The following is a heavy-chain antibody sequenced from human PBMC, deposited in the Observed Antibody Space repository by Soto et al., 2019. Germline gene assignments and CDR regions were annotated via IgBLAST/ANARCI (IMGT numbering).Heavy chain of an antibody. CDR1: GGTFSSYT. CDR3: ARDAAAAGDYYGMDV. J-gene: IGHJ6*02. V-gene: IGHV1-69*08. Sequence: QVLLVQSGAEVKKPGSSVKVSCKASGGTFSSYTISWVRQAPGQGLEWMGRIIPILGIANYAQKIQGRVTITADKSTSTAYMELSSLRSEDTAVYYCARDAAAAGDYYGMDVWGQGTTVTVSS. CDR2: IIPILGIA. D-gene: IGHD6-13*01.